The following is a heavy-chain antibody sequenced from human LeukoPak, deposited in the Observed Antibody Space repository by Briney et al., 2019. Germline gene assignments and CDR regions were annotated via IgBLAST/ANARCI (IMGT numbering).Heavy chain of an antibody. Sequence: GGSLRLSCAASGFTFSGSAMHWARQASGKGLEWVGRIRSKANSYATAYAASVKGRFTISRDDSKNTAYLQMNSLKTGDTAVYYCRIQLWSNDAFDIWGQGTMVTVSS. D-gene: IGHD5-18*01. CDR3: RIQLWSNDAFDI. CDR1: GFTFSGSA. J-gene: IGHJ3*02. V-gene: IGHV3-73*01. CDR2: IRSKANSYAT.